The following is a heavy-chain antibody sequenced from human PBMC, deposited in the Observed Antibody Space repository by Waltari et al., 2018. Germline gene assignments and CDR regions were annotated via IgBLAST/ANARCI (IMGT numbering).Heavy chain of an antibody. Sequence: QVQLQESGPGLVKPSETLSLTCTVSGGSISSYYWSWIRQPPGKGLECIGYIYYSGSTNYNPSLKSRVTISVDTSKNQFSLKLSSVTAADTAVYYCARDRGGGYPSGYFDYWGQGTLVTVSS. CDR2: IYYSGST. D-gene: IGHD2-15*01. V-gene: IGHV4-59*01. CDR1: GGSISSYY. CDR3: ARDRGGGYPSGYFDY. J-gene: IGHJ4*02.